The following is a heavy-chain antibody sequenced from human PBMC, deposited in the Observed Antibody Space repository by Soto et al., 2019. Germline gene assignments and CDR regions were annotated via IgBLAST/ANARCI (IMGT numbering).Heavy chain of an antibody. D-gene: IGHD3-3*01. CDR2: IYYSGST. V-gene: IGHV4-39*01. Sequence: PSETLSLTFTVSGGSISSSSYYWGLIRQPPGKGLEWIGSIYYSGSTYYNPSLKSRVTISVDTSKNQFSLKLSSVTAADTAVYYCARQYDFWSGYPSPSFDYWGQGTLVTVSS. CDR3: ARQYDFWSGYPSPSFDY. CDR1: GGSISSSSYY. J-gene: IGHJ4*02.